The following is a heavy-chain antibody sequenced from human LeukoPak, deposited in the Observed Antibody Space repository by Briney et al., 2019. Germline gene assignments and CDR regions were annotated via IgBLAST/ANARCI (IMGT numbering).Heavy chain of an antibody. J-gene: IGHJ6*02. V-gene: IGHV1-69*13. CDR3: ARGPTPHTIFGVVRGYYYYYGMDV. CDR2: IIPMYATS. Sequence: SVKVSCKFSGGTFSTYSINWVRQAPGQGLEWMGGIIPMYATSSFAPTFQGRLTITADESTSTVYLELGSLRSEDTAVYYCARGPTPHTIFGVVRGYYYYYGMDVWGQGTTVTVSS. CDR1: GGTFSTYS. D-gene: IGHD3-3*01.